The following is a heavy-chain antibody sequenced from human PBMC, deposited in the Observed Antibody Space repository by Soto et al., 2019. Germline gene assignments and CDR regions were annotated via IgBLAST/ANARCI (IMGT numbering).Heavy chain of an antibody. J-gene: IGHJ4*02. CDR2: IIPIFGTA. CDR3: ARVSRYDSSGYYRRGFDY. D-gene: IGHD3-22*01. Sequence: SVKVSCKASGGTFSSYSISWVRQAPGQGLEWMGGIIPIFGTANYAQKFQGRVTITADKSTSTAYMELSSLRSEDTAVYYCARVSRYDSSGYYRRGFDYWGQGTLVTVSS. CDR1: GGTFSSYS. V-gene: IGHV1-69*06.